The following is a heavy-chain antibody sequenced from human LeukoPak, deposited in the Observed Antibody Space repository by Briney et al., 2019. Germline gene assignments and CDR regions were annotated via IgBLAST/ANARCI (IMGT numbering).Heavy chain of an antibody. D-gene: IGHD3-22*01. CDR1: GFTFSSYG. CDR3: AREYDSSGYYLN. Sequence: HPGRSLRLSCAASGFTFSSYGMHWVRQAPGKGLEWVAVISYDGSNKYYADSVKGRFTISRDNAKNSLYLQMNSLRAEDTALYYCAREYDSSGYYLNWGQGTLVTVSS. V-gene: IGHV3-30*03. CDR2: ISYDGSNK. J-gene: IGHJ4*02.